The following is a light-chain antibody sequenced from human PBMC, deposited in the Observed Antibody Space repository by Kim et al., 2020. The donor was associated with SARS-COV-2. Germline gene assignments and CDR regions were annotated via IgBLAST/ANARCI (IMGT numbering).Light chain of an antibody. CDR2: NNN. Sequence: GRRVTISCSGSSSNIGSKTVAWYQLLPGTAPKLLIYNNNQRPSGVPDRFYGSKSGTSASLAISGLQSEDEADYYCAAWDDRLNEGVFGGGTQLTVL. CDR1: SSNIGSKT. V-gene: IGLV1-44*01. CDR3: AAWDDRLNEGV. J-gene: IGLJ7*01.